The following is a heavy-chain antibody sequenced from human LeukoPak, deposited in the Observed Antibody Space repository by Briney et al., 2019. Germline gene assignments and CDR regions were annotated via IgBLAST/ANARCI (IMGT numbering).Heavy chain of an antibody. J-gene: IGHJ5*02. CDR1: AYSFTSYW. CDR3: ARRYYGSGSYYNWFDP. D-gene: IGHD3-10*01. V-gene: IGHV5-51*01. Sequence: GESLMIPCKGAAYSFTSYWICWVRQMPAKGLEWMGIIYPGDSDTRYSPSFQGQVTISADKSISTAYLQWSSLKASDTAMYYCARRYYGSGSYYNWFDPWGQGTLVTVSS. CDR2: IYPGDSDT.